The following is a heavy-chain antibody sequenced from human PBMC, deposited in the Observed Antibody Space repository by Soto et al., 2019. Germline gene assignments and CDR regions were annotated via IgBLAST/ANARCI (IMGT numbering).Heavy chain of an antibody. CDR1: GFTFSTYG. V-gene: IGHV3-21*04. Sequence: PGWSLRLSCAASGFTFSTYGMNWVLQAPGKGLEWLSSISDSGHYIYYADSVKGRFTISRDNAKNPLYLQMNSLRAEDTALYYCAKDLYSNYGDAFDIWGQGTMVTVSS. J-gene: IGHJ3*02. CDR3: AKDLYSNYGDAFDI. CDR2: ISDSGHYI. D-gene: IGHD4-4*01.